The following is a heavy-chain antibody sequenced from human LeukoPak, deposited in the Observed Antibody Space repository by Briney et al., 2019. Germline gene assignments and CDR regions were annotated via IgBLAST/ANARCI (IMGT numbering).Heavy chain of an antibody. Sequence: ASVKVSCKASGGTFSSYAISWVRQAPGQGLEWMGGIIPIFGTANYAQKFQGRVTITADKSTSTAYMELSSLRSEDTAVYYCARSYDSSGYEPAFDIWGQGTMVTVSS. CDR3: ARSYDSSGYEPAFDI. CDR1: GGTFSSYA. CDR2: IIPIFGTA. J-gene: IGHJ3*02. V-gene: IGHV1-69*06. D-gene: IGHD3-22*01.